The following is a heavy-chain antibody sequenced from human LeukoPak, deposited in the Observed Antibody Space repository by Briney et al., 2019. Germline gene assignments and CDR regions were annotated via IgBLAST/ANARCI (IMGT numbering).Heavy chain of an antibody. D-gene: IGHD3-16*02. CDR3: ARDARLGELSWGFDY. Sequence: SETLSLTCTVSGGSISSGSYYWSWIRQPPGRGLEWIGYIYYSGSTNYNPSLKSRVTISVDTSKNQFSLKLSSVTAADTAVYYCARDARLGELSWGFDYWGQGTLVTVSS. CDR1: GGSISSGSYY. V-gene: IGHV4-61*01. J-gene: IGHJ4*02. CDR2: IYYSGST.